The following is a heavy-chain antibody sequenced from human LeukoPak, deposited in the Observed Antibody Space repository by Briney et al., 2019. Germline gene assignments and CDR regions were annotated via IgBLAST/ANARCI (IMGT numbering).Heavy chain of an antibody. V-gene: IGHV4-34*01. CDR3: ARGGGLRYFDWLFYFDS. Sequence: SETLSLTSAVYGGSFSGYYWSWIRQPPGKGLEWMGEINHSGSTKYNPSLKSRVTISVDTSKDQFPLKLSSVTAADTAVYYCARGGGLRYFDWLFYFDSWGQGTLVTVSS. D-gene: IGHD3-9*01. CDR2: INHSGST. CDR1: GGSFSGYY. J-gene: IGHJ4*02.